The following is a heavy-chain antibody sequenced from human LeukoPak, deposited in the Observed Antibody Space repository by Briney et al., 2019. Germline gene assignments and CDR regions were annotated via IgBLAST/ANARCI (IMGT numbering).Heavy chain of an antibody. CDR3: AKVGYSYAIDY. D-gene: IGHD5-18*01. J-gene: IGHJ4*02. Sequence: GGSLRLSCAASGFTFGSYGMHWVRQAPGKGLEWVAVISYDGSNKYYADSVKGRFTISRDNSKNTLYLQMNSLRAEDTAVYYCAKVGYSYAIDYWGQGTLVTVSS. CDR2: ISYDGSNK. V-gene: IGHV3-30*18. CDR1: GFTFGSYG.